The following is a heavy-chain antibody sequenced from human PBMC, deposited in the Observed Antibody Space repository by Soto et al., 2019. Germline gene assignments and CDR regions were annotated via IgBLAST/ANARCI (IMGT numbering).Heavy chain of an antibody. D-gene: IGHD4-17*01. CDR1: GGSCSVYY. V-gene: IGHV4-34*01. Sequence: SETLSLTCAVYGGSCSVYYWNCILQPPGKGLEWIGKINHAGSTNYNPSLKSRLSISVDTSKNQVSLKLTSLTAADTAVYFCARAYDYRDPRDAFDTRGQGTLVTVSS. CDR3: ARAYDYRDPRDAFDT. J-gene: IGHJ3*02. CDR2: INHAGST.